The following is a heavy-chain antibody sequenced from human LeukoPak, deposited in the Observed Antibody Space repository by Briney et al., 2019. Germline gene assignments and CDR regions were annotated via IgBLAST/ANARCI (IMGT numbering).Heavy chain of an antibody. Sequence: GGSLRDSCAASGFTFSSYAMSWVRQAPGEGLEWVSAITDSGGSTYYADSVKGRFTISRDNSKNTLYLQMNTLRAEDTAIYYCAKGSSGSRPHYFDYWGQGNLVYVSS. CDR1: GFTFSSYA. CDR3: AKGSSGSRPHYFDY. V-gene: IGHV3-23*01. CDR2: ITDSGGST. J-gene: IGHJ4*02. D-gene: IGHD3-22*01.